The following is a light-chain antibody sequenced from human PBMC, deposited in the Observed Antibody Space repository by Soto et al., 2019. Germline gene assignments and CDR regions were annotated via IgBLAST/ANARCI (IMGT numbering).Light chain of an antibody. CDR1: QSVASTY. Sequence: EIVLTQSPGTLSLSPGERATLSCWASQSVASTYLGWYQQKPGQAPRPLIYGASSRATGIPDRFSGSGSGTDFTLTISRLEPEDFALYYCQQYAGSPTFGQGTRLEIK. CDR2: GAS. CDR3: QQYAGSPT. J-gene: IGKJ5*01. V-gene: IGKV3-20*01.